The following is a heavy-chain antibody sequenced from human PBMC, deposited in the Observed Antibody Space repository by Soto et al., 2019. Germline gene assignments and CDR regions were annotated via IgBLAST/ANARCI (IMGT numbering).Heavy chain of an antibody. V-gene: IGHV3-23*01. CDR3: AKGYCSSTSCYDFDY. CDR2: ISGSGGST. D-gene: IGHD2-2*01. Sequence: GGSLRLSCAASGFTFSSYAMSWVRQAPGKGLEWVSAISGSGGSTYYADSVKGRFTISGGNSKNTLYLQMNSLRAEDTAVYYCAKGYCSSTSCYDFDYWGQGTLVTVSS. CDR1: GFTFSSYA. J-gene: IGHJ4*02.